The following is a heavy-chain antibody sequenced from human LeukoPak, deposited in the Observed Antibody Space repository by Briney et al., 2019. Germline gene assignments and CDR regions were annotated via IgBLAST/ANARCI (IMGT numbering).Heavy chain of an antibody. V-gene: IGHV3-30*18. Sequence: GGSLRFSCVASGFTFSTYDMHWVRQAPGKGLEWVAIISYDGSDKYYADSVKGRFTISRDNSKNTLYLQMNSLRAEDTAVYYCAKDFGEAAFDIWGQGTMVTVSS. CDR3: AKDFGEAAFDI. CDR1: GFTFSTYD. J-gene: IGHJ3*02. CDR2: ISYDGSDK. D-gene: IGHD3-10*01.